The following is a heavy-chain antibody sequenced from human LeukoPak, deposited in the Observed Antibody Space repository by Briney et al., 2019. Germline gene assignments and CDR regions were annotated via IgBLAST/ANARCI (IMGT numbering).Heavy chain of an antibody. CDR3: ATKPHIVGATPVDY. D-gene: IGHD1-26*01. CDR1: GFTFNSYS. CDR2: ISDDETYK. V-gene: IGHV3-30-3*01. J-gene: IGHJ4*02. Sequence: GRSLRLSCAASGFTFNSYSMHWVRQAPGKGLGWVTAISDDETYKFYADSVKGRFTISRDNSKNTLYLQMNSLRAEDTAVYYCATKPHIVGATPVDYWGQGTLVTVSS.